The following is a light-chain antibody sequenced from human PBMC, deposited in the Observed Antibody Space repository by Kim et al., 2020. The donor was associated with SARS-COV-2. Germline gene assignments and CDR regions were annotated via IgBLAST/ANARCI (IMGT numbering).Light chain of an antibody. CDR3: QQSFSTPLT. CDR2: DTF. CDR1: QNIRGL. Sequence: ASVGDRVTITCRASQNIRGLLNWYQQRPPFAPKLLIFDTFNLHRGVPSRFTGSSSGPNFTLTIDNLQPDDFCTYYCQQSFSTPLTFGGGTKVDIK. J-gene: IGKJ4*01. V-gene: IGKV1-39*01.